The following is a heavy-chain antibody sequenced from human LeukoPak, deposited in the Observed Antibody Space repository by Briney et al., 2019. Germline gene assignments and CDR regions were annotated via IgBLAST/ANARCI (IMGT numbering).Heavy chain of an antibody. CDR1: GGTFSSYA. V-gene: IGHV1-69*05. CDR2: IIPIFGTA. Sequence: GASVKVSCKASGGTFSSYAISWVRQAPGQGLEWMGGIIPIFGTANYAQKFQGRVTITTDESTSTAYMELSSLRSEDTAVYYCVGPSLSTVYCTNGVCNEAFDRWGQGTMVSVSS. J-gene: IGHJ3*02. CDR3: VGPSLSTVYCTNGVCNEAFDR. D-gene: IGHD2-8*01.